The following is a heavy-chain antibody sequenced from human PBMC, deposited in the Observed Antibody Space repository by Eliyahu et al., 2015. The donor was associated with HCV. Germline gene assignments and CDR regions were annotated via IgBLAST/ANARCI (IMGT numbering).Heavy chain of an antibody. CDR3: ARWAYYDFWSGYGMDV. J-gene: IGHJ6*02. V-gene: IGHV5-51*03. CDR1: GXSFTSYW. CDR2: IYPGDSDT. Sequence: EVQLVQSGAEVKKPGESLKISCKGSGXSFTSYWIDWVRQMPGKGLEWMGIIYPGDSDTRYSPSFQGQVTISADKSISTAYLQWSSLKASDTAMYYCARWAYYDFWSGYGMDVWGQGTTVTVSS. D-gene: IGHD3-3*01.